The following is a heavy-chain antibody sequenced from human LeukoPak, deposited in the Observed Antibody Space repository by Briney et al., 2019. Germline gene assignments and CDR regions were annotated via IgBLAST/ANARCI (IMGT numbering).Heavy chain of an antibody. J-gene: IGHJ4*02. V-gene: IGHV3-52*01. Sequence: GSLRLSCAASGFTFSSSWMHWVCQAPEKGLEWVADINCDRSERYYVDSVKGRLTISRDNAKNSLYLQMNSLRAEDTAVYYCVYSGDYEKGYWGQGTLVTVSS. D-gene: IGHD4-17*01. CDR2: INCDRSER. CDR1: GFTFSSSW. CDR3: VYSGDYEKGY.